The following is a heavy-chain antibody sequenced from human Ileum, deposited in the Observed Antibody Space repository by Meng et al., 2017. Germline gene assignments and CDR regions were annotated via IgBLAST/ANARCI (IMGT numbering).Heavy chain of an antibody. CDR2: IYYDGSS. CDR1: NGSLTNVNNY. CDR3: AREFYVDTAMVIDS. J-gene: IGHJ4*02. V-gene: IGHV4-30-4*01. D-gene: IGHD5-18*01. Sequence: QVQLQELGPGLVKPAQTLSLTCSVSNGSLTNVNNYWNWLRQAPGQALEHIGYIYYDGSSYATPSLKSRVTMSIDTSTNQFSLRLDSVTAADTAVYYCAREFYVDTAMVIDSWGPGALVTVSS.